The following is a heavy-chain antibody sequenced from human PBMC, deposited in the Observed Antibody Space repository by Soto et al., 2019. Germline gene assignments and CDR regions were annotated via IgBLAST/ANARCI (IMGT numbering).Heavy chain of an antibody. CDR3: ASPLKWSGYYIAFDY. J-gene: IGHJ4*02. Sequence: QVQLLQSGAEVKKPGSSVKGSCKASGATFSSDAFSWVRQAPGQGLEGMGVIIAIFDTINYAQKFQGRVTITADESTRTAYMELSSLTSDDTAVYYCASPLKWSGYYIAFDYWGQGTLVSVSS. CDR1: GATFSSDA. CDR2: IIAIFDTI. D-gene: IGHD3-3*01. V-gene: IGHV1-69*01.